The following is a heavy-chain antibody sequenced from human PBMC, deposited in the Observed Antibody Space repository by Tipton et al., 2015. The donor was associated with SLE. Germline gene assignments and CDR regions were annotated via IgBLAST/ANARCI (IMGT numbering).Heavy chain of an antibody. J-gene: IGHJ2*01. Sequence: SLRLSCATSGFTFNIYGMHWVRQAPGKGLEWVASIWYDGSNQNYGDSVKGRFIISRENSNSYLQMNSLRADDTAVYYCARDRRLIAAPSFWWYFDLWGRGTLVTVSS. CDR2: IWYDGSNQ. D-gene: IGHD2-15*01. V-gene: IGHV3-33*01. CDR3: ARDRRLIAAPSFWWYFDL. CDR1: GFTFNIYG.